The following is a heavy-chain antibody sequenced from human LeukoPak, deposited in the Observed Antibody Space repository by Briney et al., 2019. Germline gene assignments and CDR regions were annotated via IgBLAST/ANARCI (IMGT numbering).Heavy chain of an antibody. CDR3: ASDHYDSSGYSPGDY. CDR2: ISSSSSTI. J-gene: IGHJ4*02. D-gene: IGHD3-22*01. Sequence: GGSLRLSCAASGFTFSSYSMNWVRQAPGKGLEWVSYISSSSSTIYYADSVKGRFTISRDNAKNSLYLQMNSLRAEDTVVYYCASDHYDSSGYSPGDYWGQGTLVTVSS. CDR1: GFTFSSYS. V-gene: IGHV3-48*04.